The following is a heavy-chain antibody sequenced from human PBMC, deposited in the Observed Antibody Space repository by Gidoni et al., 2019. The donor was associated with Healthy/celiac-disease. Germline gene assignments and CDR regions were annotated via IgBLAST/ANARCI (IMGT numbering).Heavy chain of an antibody. D-gene: IGHD2-2*01. J-gene: IGHJ4*02. CDR1: GYSFTIYW. V-gene: IGHV5-51*01. CDR3: ARTSGYCSSTSCYLDY. Sequence: EVQLVQSGAEVKKPGESLKISCKGSGYSFTIYWIGWVRQMPGKGLEWMGIIYPGDSDTRYSPSFQGQVTISADKSISTAYLQWSSLKASDTAMYYCARTSGYCSSTSCYLDYWGQGTLVTVSS. CDR2: IYPGDSDT.